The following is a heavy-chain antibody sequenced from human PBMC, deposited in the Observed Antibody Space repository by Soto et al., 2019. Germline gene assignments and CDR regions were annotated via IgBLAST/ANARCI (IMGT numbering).Heavy chain of an antibody. Sequence: SETLSLTCAVYGGSFRGYYWSWIRQPPGKGLGWIGEINHSGSTNYNPSLKSRVTISVATSKNQFSLNLSSVTAADTAVYYCARARYYDTSAYRFDVWGRGTLVTVS. V-gene: IGHV4-34*01. CDR3: ARARYYDTSAYRFDV. J-gene: IGHJ3*01. CDR2: INHSGST. CDR1: GGSFRGYY. D-gene: IGHD3-22*01.